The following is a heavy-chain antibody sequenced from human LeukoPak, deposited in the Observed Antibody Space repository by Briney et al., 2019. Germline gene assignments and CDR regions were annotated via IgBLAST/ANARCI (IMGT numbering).Heavy chain of an antibody. CDR1: VFTFSSYW. V-gene: IGHV3-7*01. CDR2: IKQDGSEK. D-gene: IGHD5-24*01. Sequence: GGSLRLSCAASVFTFSSYWMSWLRQAPGKGLEWVANIKQDGSEKYYVDSVKGRFTISRDNAKNSLYLQMNSLRAEDTAVYYCARDALRRDGYIGDRWGQGTLVTVSS. CDR3: ARDALRRDGYIGDR. J-gene: IGHJ4*02.